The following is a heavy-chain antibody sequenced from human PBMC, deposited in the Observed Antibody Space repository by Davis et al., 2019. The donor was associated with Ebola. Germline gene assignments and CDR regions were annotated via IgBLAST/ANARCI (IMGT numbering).Heavy chain of an antibody. Sequence: PGGSLRLSCIASGFSFGNYAMSWVRQAPGKGLEWVSSISGSGFSTFYADSVKGRFTISRDNSKNTLYLQMNSLRAEDTALYYCAKRPAAGDSWGQGTLVTVSS. J-gene: IGHJ4*02. CDR3: AKRPAAGDS. V-gene: IGHV3-23*01. CDR1: GFSFGNYA. CDR2: ISGSGFST. D-gene: IGHD6-13*01.